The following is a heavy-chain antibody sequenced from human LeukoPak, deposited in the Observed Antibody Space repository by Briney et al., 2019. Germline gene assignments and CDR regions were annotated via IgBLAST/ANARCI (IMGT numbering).Heavy chain of an antibody. CDR3: ARRPITGTFFDY. Sequence: SGPTLVNPTQTLTLTCTFSGFSPSTSGVGVGWIRQPPGKALEWLALIYWDDDKRYSPSLKSRLTITKDTSKNQVVLTMTNMDPVDTATYYCARRPITGTFFDYWGQGTLVTVSS. V-gene: IGHV2-5*02. D-gene: IGHD1/OR15-1a*01. CDR2: IYWDDDK. CDR1: GFSPSTSGVG. J-gene: IGHJ4*02.